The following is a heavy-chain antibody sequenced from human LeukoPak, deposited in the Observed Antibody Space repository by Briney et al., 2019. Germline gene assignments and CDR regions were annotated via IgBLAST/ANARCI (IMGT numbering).Heavy chain of an antibody. CDR1: GFTFSRYV. Sequence: GGSLRLSCSASGFTFSRYVIHWVRQAPGKGLEYVSVISSDGGSTHYADSVKGRFTISRDNSKKTVYLQMSSLRAEDTAVYYCVGDGRDGYNTCFQEWGQGTLVTVSS. V-gene: IGHV3-64D*06. J-gene: IGHJ1*01. D-gene: IGHD5-24*01. CDR3: VGDGRDGYNTCFQE. CDR2: ISSDGGST.